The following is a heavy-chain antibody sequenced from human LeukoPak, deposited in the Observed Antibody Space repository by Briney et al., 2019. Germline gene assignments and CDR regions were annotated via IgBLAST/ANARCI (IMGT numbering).Heavy chain of an antibody. CDR2: IYYSGST. CDR3: ARDGGSSGWYY. D-gene: IGHD6-19*01. J-gene: IGHJ4*02. CDR1: GGSISSSSYY. Sequence: SQTLSLTCTVSGGSISSSSYYWGWIRQPPGKGLEWIGSIYYSGSTYYNPSLKSRVTISVDTSKNQFSLKLSSVTAADTAVYYCARDGGSSGWYYWGQGTLVTVSS. V-gene: IGHV4-39*07.